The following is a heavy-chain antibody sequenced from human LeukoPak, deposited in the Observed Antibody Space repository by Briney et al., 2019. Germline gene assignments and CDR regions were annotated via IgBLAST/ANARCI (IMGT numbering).Heavy chain of an antibody. J-gene: IGHJ4*02. Sequence: ASVKVSCKASGYTFTSYDINWVRQATGQGLEWMGWVNPNSGNTGYAQKFQGRVTMTRNTSISTAYMELSSLRSEDTAVYYCARAVRVRGVITYYFDYWGQGTLVTVSS. D-gene: IGHD3-10*01. CDR1: GYTFTSYD. V-gene: IGHV1-8*01. CDR3: ARAVRVRGVITYYFDY. CDR2: VNPNSGNT.